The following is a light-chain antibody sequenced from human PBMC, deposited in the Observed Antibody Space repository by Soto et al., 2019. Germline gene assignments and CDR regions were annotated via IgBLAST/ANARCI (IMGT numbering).Light chain of an antibody. CDR1: SSNIGAGYD. CDR2: GNS. CDR3: QSYDSSLSAYV. J-gene: IGLJ1*01. V-gene: IGLV1-40*01. Sequence: QSVLAQPPSVSGAPGQKVTISCTGSSSNIGAGYDLHWYQQLPGTAPKLLLYGNSNRPSGVPDRFSGSKPGTSASLAITGLQAEDEADYYCQSYDSSLSAYVFGTGTKVIVL.